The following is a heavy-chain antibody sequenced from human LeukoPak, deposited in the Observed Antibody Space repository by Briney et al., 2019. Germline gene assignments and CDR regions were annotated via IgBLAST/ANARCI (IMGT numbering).Heavy chain of an antibody. D-gene: IGHD4-17*01. CDR3: AKVQVTRLTLYFFDF. V-gene: IGHV1-3*01. CDR1: GYTFTSYA. CDR2: IHAGNGGT. Sequence: GASVKVSCNASGYTFTSYALHWVRQAPGQRLEWMGWIHAGNGGTRYSEMLQGRATITRDTSADTVYIDLNSLIAEDTAVYYCAKVQVTRLTLYFFDFWGQGTLVTVSS. J-gene: IGHJ4*02.